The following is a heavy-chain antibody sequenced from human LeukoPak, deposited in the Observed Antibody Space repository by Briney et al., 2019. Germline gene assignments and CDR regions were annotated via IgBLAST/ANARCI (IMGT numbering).Heavy chain of an antibody. Sequence: GESLKISCKGSGYSFTSYWIGWVRQMPGKGLEWMGIIYPGDSDTRYSPSFLGQVTISADKSISTAYLQWSSLKASDTAMYYCARLSYGDYGGDAFDIWGQGTMVTVSS. D-gene: IGHD4-17*01. V-gene: IGHV5-51*01. J-gene: IGHJ3*02. CDR3: ARLSYGDYGGDAFDI. CDR2: IYPGDSDT. CDR1: GYSFTSYW.